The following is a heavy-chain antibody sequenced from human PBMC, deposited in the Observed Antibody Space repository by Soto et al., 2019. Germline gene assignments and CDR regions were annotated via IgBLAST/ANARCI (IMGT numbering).Heavy chain of an antibody. CDR2: ISIGATAI. Sequence: GGSLRLSCAASGFTFRSYSMNWVRQAPGKGLEWISYISIGATAIFYADSVKGRFTISRDDAKNSLYLEMNSLRDEDTSVYYCASDNGLAGSFDPWGQGDLVTVSS. V-gene: IGHV3-48*02. CDR1: GFTFRSYS. D-gene: IGHD3-3*02. CDR3: ASDNGLAGSFDP. J-gene: IGHJ5*02.